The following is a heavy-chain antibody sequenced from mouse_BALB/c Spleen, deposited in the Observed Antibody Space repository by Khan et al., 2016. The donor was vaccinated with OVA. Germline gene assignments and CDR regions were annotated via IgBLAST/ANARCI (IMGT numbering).Heavy chain of an antibody. Sequence: VQLQQSGAELVKPGASVKLSCTASGFNIKDTYMHWVKQRPEEGLEWIGKIDPANGNTKYDPKFQGKATITADTSSNTAYLQLSSLTSEDTAFYYCARTYDGTMDYWGQGTSVTVSS. CDR1: GFNIKDTY. J-gene: IGHJ4*01. V-gene: IGHV14-3*02. CDR2: IDPANGNT. D-gene: IGHD2-14*01. CDR3: ARTYDGTMDY.